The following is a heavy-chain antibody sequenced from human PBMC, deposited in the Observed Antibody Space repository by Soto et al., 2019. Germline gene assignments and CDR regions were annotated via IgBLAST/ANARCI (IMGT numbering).Heavy chain of an antibody. J-gene: IGHJ6*02. CDR2: IYYSGST. CDR1: GGSVSSGSYY. V-gene: IGHV4-61*01. Sequence: SETLSLTCTVSGGSVSSGSYYWSWIRQPPGKGLEWIGYIYYSGSTNYNPSLKSRVTISVDTSKNQFSLKLSSVTAADTAVYYCARAGGYCSSTSCYVPTPYYYYGMDVWGQGTKVTVSS. CDR3: ARAGGYCSSTSCYVPTPYYYYGMDV. D-gene: IGHD2-2*01.